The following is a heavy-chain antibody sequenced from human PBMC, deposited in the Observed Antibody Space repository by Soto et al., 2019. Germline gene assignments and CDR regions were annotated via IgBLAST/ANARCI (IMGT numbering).Heavy chain of an antibody. D-gene: IGHD6-19*01. V-gene: IGHV5-51*01. CDR3: ARDILAVAGTYYYYYGMEV. CDR1: GYSFTSYW. CDR2: IYPGDSDT. Sequence: GESLQISCKGSGYSFTSYWIGCVRQMPGKGLEWMGIIYPGDSDTRYSPSFQGQVTISADKSISTAYLQWSRLKASDTAMYYCARDILAVAGTYYYYYGMEVWGKGTKVTVSS. J-gene: IGHJ6*04.